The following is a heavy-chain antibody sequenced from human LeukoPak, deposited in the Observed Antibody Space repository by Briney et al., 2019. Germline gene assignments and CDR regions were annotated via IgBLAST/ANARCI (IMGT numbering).Heavy chain of an antibody. Sequence: GGSLRLSCVASGSGFTFSEFWMGGVRQAPGERLEWVANIKGDGSETCYVDSVKGRFTISRDNAKNSVYLQMNSLRADDTSLYRCAREAYCGGPSCFAVNYMDVWGKGTTVTVSS. J-gene: IGHJ6*03. CDR3: AREAYCGGPSCFAVNYMDV. V-gene: IGHV3-7*01. CDR1: GSGFTFSEFW. CDR2: IKGDGSET. D-gene: IGHD2-21*01.